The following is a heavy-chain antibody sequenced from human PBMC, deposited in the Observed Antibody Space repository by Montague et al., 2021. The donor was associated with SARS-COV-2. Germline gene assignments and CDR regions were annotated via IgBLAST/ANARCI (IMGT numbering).Heavy chain of an antibody. D-gene: IGHD6-6*01. J-gene: IGHJ4*02. V-gene: IGHV4-61*01. CDR3: ARSRANVPSRPGFDY. CDR1: GASVASGNFY. CDR2: MYYTGHT. Sequence: SDTLSLTRTVSGASVASGNFYWSWIRQPPGKGLEWIGYMYYTGHTNYNPSLESRVTMPVDPSKNQFSLTLTSVTAADTAAYYCARSRANVPSRPGFDYWGQGALVTVSS.